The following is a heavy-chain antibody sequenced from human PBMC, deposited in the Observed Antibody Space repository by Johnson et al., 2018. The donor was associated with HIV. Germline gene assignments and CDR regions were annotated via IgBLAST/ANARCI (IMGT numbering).Heavy chain of an antibody. CDR1: GFTFSNAW. CDR2: IYSGGST. Sequence: MLLVESGGGLVQPGRSLRLSCAASGFTFSNAWMSWVRQAPGKGLEWVSVIYSGGSTYYADSVKGRFTISRDNSKNTLYLQMNSLRAEDTAVYYCAKDRNWGWPVWAFDIWGQGTIVTVSS. J-gene: IGHJ3*02. D-gene: IGHD3-16*01. CDR3: AKDRNWGWPVWAFDI. V-gene: IGHV3-66*02.